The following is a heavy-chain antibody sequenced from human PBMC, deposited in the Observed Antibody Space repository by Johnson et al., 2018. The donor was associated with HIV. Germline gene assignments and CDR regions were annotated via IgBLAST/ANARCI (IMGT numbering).Heavy chain of an antibody. CDR1: GFTFDDYG. Sequence: EVQLVESGGGVVRPGGSLRLSCAASGFTFDDYGMSWVSQAPGKGLECISSISSSGRTTYYADSVKGRFTISWNNVQNSMLLQMNSLRADDTAVYFCVRRMVVGYVAFDIWGQGTMVSVSS. D-gene: IGHD2-21*01. CDR2: ISSSGRTT. V-gene: IGHV3-20*04. CDR3: VRRMVVGYVAFDI. J-gene: IGHJ3*02.